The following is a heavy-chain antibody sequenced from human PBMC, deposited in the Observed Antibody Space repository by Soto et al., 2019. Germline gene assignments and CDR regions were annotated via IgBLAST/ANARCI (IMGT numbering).Heavy chain of an antibody. J-gene: IGHJ6*02. CDR3: ARDRGQVAVAGTPMDYYYYYGMDV. V-gene: IGHV1-2*04. CDR2: INPNSGGT. Sequence: ASVKVSCKASGYTFTGYYMHWVRQAPGQGLEWMGWINPNSGGTNYAQKFQGWVTMTRDTSISTAYMELSRLRSDDTAVYYCARDRGQVAVAGTPMDYYYYYGMDVWGQGTAVTVSS. D-gene: IGHD6-19*01. CDR1: GYTFTGYY.